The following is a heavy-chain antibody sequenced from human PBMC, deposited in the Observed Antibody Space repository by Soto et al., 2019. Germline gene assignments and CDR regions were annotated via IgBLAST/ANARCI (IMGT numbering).Heavy chain of an antibody. V-gene: IGHV3-48*04. D-gene: IGHD1-7*01. CDR2: IRGGGSPI. J-gene: IGHJ4*02. CDR1: GFTFSGYW. Sequence: QSGGSLRLSCAASGFTFSGYWMHWVRQAPGKGLEWVSYIRGGGSPILYADSVKGRFTISRDNAKNSLYLQMNSLRAEDTAIYYCASKIFGTTYFDYWGQGALVTVSS. CDR3: ASKIFGTTYFDY.